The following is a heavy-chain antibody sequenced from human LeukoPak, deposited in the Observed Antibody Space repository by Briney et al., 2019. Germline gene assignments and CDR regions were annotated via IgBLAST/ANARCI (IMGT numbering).Heavy chain of an antibody. D-gene: IGHD6-19*01. Sequence: GGSLRLSCAASGFTFNTYGMSWVRQAPGKGLEWVSGISGSGAYSYYADSVKGRFTISRDNSKNTLYLQMNSQRAEDTAVYYCAKEYSSGWHGDYWGQGTLVTVSS. J-gene: IGHJ4*02. CDR3: AKEYSSGWHGDY. CDR1: GFTFNTYG. CDR2: ISGSGAYS. V-gene: IGHV3-23*01.